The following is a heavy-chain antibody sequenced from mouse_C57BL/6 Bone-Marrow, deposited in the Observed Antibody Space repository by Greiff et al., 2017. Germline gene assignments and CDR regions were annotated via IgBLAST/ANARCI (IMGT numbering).Heavy chain of an antibody. CDR3: ARSGYYCSSVGAYYAMDY. D-gene: IGHD1-1*01. J-gene: IGHJ4*01. CDR2: INPNYGTT. Sequence: EVQLQQSGPELVKPGASVKISCKASGYSFTDYNMNWVKQSNGKSLEWIGVINPNYGTTSYNQKFKGKATLTVDQSSSTAYMQLNSLTSEDSAVYYCARSGYYCSSVGAYYAMDYWGQGTSVTVSS. V-gene: IGHV1-39*01. CDR1: GYSFTDYN.